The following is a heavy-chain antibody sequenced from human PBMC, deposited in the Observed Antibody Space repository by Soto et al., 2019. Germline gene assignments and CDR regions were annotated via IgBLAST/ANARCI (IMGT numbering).Heavy chain of an antibody. Sequence: QVQLVQSGAEVRKPGASVRVSCKASGYSFTGHDVNWVRQASGQGLEWMGWMNPKSGGTGYAQKFKGRVTMTRDTSIHTAYMDLSGLTSQDTAGYYCVKVAALKSGSYHDMDVWGQGPTVTVSS. V-gene: IGHV1-8*01. CDR1: GYSFTGHD. D-gene: IGHD6-25*01. CDR2: MNPKSGGT. CDR3: VKVAALKSGSYHDMDV. J-gene: IGHJ6*02.